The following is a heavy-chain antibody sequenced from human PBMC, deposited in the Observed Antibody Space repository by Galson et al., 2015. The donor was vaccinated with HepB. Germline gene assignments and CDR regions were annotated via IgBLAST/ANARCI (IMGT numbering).Heavy chain of an antibody. CDR3: AKDGRAGSSRPRSPIEAGGDY. V-gene: IGHV3-23*01. Sequence: SLRLSCAASGFTFSTCGMSWVRQAPGKGLKWVSAIVNSGGSTYYADSVQGRFTISRDTSKNTLYLQMNSLRAEDTAVYYCAKDGRAGSSRPRSPIEAGGDYWGQGTLVTVSS. CDR2: IVNSGGST. D-gene: IGHD6-25*01. CDR1: GFTFSTCG. J-gene: IGHJ4*02.